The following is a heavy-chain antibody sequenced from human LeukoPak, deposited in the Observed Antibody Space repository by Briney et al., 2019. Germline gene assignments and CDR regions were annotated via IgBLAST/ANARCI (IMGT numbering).Heavy chain of an antibody. CDR2: LDVEDDEP. D-gene: IGHD2-2*01. J-gene: IGHJ6*03. V-gene: IGHV1-24*01. Sequence: ASVKVSCKVSGYRLSELSMHWVRQAPGRGLEWMGGLDVEDDEPIYAQKFQGRVIMTEDTSTDTAYMELSSLRSEDTAVYYCATEATSPDYNYYMDVWGKGTTVTVSS. CDR3: ATEATSPDYNYYMDV. CDR1: GYRLSELS.